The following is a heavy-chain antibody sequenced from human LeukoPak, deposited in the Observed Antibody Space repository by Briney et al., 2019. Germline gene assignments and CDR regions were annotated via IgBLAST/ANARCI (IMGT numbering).Heavy chain of an antibody. J-gene: IGHJ4*02. V-gene: IGHV3-30*18. Sequence: PGRSLRLSCAASGFTFSTYGMHWVRQAPGKGLEWVAVISYDGSNKYYADSVKGRFTISRDNSKNTLYLQMNSLRAEDTAVYYCAKLHFPTYYYDSSGYYNGKIFDYWGQGTLVTDSS. CDR2: ISYDGSNK. D-gene: IGHD3-22*01. CDR3: AKLHFPTYYYDSSGYYNGKIFDY. CDR1: GFTFSTYG.